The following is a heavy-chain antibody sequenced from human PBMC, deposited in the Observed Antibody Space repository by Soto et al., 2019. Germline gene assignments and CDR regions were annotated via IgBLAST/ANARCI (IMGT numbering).Heavy chain of an antibody. CDR2: ISYTGRT. CDR1: GDSVTSGSYY. J-gene: IGHJ6*02. V-gene: IGHV4-61*03. CDR3: AREWGLLPYYVMNV. Sequence: LSLTCIVSGDSVTSGSYYWTWLRQPPGKGLEWIGYISYTGRTKYNPSLQSRVTISVDTSKNDFSLNLSSVTAADTAVYFCAREWGLLPYYVMNVWGHGTAV. D-gene: IGHD7-27*01.